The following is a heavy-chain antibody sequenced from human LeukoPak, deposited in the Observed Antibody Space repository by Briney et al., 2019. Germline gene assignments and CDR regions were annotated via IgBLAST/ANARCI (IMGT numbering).Heavy chain of an antibody. CDR2: IYYSGST. CDR3: ARGTRYCSGGSCYNWFDP. D-gene: IGHD2-15*01. CDR1: GGSLTSYY. V-gene: IGHV4-59*01. Sequence: SETLSLTCTVSGGSLTSYYWSRIRQPPGKGLEWFGYIYYSGSTTYNPSLKSRVTISLDTSKNQFSLKLSSVTAADTAVYYCARGTRYCSGGSCYNWFDPWGQGTLVTVSS. J-gene: IGHJ5*02.